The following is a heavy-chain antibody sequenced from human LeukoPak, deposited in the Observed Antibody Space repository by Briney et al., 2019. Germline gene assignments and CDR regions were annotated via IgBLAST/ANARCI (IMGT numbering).Heavy chain of an antibody. CDR1: GGTFSSYA. V-gene: IGHV1-69*06. Sequence: GASVKVSCKASGGTFSSYAISWVRQAPGQGLEWMGGIISLFGTANYAQKFQGRVTITADKSTSTAYMELSSLRSEDTAVYYCARSSLIGSGSDYYYYYMDVWGKGTTVTVSS. J-gene: IGHJ6*03. D-gene: IGHD3-3*01. CDR3: ARSSLIGSGSDYYYYYMDV. CDR2: IISLFGTA.